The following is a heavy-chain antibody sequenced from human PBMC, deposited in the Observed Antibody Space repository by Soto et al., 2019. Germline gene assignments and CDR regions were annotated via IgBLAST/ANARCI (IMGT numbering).Heavy chain of an antibody. CDR3: ARGRHAAVSTPPFLDS. CDR2: LWYDGSRT. Sequence: QVQLVESGGGVVQPGRSLRLSCAASGFSFSTYGMHWVRQAPGKGLEWVTVLWYDGSRTYYADSVKGRFTISRDTSQNMLYMQMIRMRDEDTAVYYCARGRHAAVSTPPFLDSWGQGTLVTVSS. V-gene: IGHV3-33*01. D-gene: IGHD3-16*01. CDR1: GFSFSTYG. J-gene: IGHJ4*02.